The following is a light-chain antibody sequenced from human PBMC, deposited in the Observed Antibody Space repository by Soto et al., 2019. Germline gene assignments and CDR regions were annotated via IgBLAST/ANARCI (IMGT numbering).Light chain of an antibody. CDR1: SSNIGRNS. J-gene: IGLJ2*01. Sequence: QSVLIQPPSASGTPGQRVTISCSGSSSNIGRNSVNWYQQLPGTAPRLVIYVNNQRPSGVSARFSGSRSGTTASLAISGLQAEAEADYYYAAWHDSLSLVFGGGTKLTVL. CDR3: AAWHDSLSLV. CDR2: VNN. V-gene: IGLV1-44*01.